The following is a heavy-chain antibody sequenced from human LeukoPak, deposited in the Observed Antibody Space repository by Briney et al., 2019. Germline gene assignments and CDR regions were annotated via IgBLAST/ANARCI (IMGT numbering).Heavy chain of an antibody. CDR2: IYKTGIT. V-gene: IGHV4-59*01. Sequence: SETLSLTCTVSGASISNYYWSWIRQPPGKRPEWIGYIYKTGITNYNPSLKSRVSISVDTSKNQFSLRLTSVTAADTAVYCCARPAPGYTYGWFDFWGQGTLVTVSS. CDR1: GASISNYY. D-gene: IGHD5-18*01. J-gene: IGHJ4*02. CDR3: ARPAPGYTYGWFDF.